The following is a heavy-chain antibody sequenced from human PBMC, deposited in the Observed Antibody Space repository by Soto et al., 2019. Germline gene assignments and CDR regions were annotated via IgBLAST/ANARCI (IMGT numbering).Heavy chain of an antibody. J-gene: IGHJ5*02. Sequence: PWKTADITCSVSRACRDRGGFYYSWIRQPQEKGLDWLGYIFHSGSTLYNPSLRGRLTLSADTSRNQLSLYLTSVTAADTAVYYCVRGGIAGRWFDPWGQGILVTVS. D-gene: IGHD2-15*01. CDR1: RACRDRGGFY. CDR2: IFHSGST. V-gene: IGHV4-31*03. CDR3: VRGGIAGRWFDP.